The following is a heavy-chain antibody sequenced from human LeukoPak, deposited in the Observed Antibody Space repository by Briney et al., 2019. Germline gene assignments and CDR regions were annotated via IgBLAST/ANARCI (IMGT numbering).Heavy chain of an antibody. J-gene: IGHJ6*02. V-gene: IGHV4-59*01. CDR3: ARDYYGSGSSPLYYYYYGMDV. D-gene: IGHD3-10*01. Sequence: PSETLSLTCTVSGGSISSYYWSWIRQPPGKGLEWIGYIYYSGSTNYNPSHKSRVTISVDTSKNQFSLKLSSVTAADTAVYYCARDYYGSGSSPLYYYYYGMDVWGQGTTVTVSS. CDR2: IYYSGST. CDR1: GGSISSYY.